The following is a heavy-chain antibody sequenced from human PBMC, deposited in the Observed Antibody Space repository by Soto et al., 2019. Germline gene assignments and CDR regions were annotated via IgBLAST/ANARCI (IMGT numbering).Heavy chain of an antibody. CDR3: AKRAILSISQFDP. D-gene: IGHD2-2*02. V-gene: IGHV3-23*01. CDR1: GFIFSTYS. J-gene: IGHJ5*02. CDR2: ISGSGGST. Sequence: AGGSLRLSCAASGFIFSTYSMNWVRQAPGKGLEWVSAISGSGGSTYYADSVKGRFTISRDNSKNTLYLQMNSLRAEDTAVYYCAKRAILSISQFDPWGQGTLVTVSS.